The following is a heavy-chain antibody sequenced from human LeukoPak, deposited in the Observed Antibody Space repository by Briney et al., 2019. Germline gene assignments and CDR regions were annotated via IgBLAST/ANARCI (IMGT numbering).Heavy chain of an antibody. CDR2: GNPNSGCS. Sequence: GASVKVSCKPSGYTFTDYYIHWVRQAPGQGLEWMGWGNPNSGCSHYAQKFQGRVTMTRDTSISTAYMELNRLRSDDTAVYYCARERGGDDAFDIWGQGTMVTVSS. V-gene: IGHV1-2*02. CDR1: GYTFTDYY. J-gene: IGHJ3*02. CDR3: ARERGGDDAFDI. D-gene: IGHD2-15*01.